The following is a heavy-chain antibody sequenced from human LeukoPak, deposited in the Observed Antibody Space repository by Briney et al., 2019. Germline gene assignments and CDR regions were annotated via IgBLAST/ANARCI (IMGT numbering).Heavy chain of an antibody. CDR3: AKDQPDYYDSTGYQSLDY. Sequence: GGSLRLSCAASGFTFSSYSMNWVRQAPGKGLEWVSDISRSSSTIYYADSVKGRFTISRDNAKNSLYLQMNSLRAEDTAVYYCAKDQPDYYDSTGYQSLDYWGQGTLVTVSS. CDR2: ISRSSSTI. V-gene: IGHV3-48*01. J-gene: IGHJ4*02. CDR1: GFTFSSYS. D-gene: IGHD3-22*01.